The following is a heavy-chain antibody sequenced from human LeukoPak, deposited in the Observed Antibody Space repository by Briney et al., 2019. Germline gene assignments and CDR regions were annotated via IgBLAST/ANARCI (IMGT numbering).Heavy chain of an antibody. CDR2: IYYSGST. D-gene: IGHD3-16*02. V-gene: IGHV4-59*08. J-gene: IGHJ3*02. CDR1: GGSISSYY. Sequence: PSETLSLTCTVSGGSISSYYWNWIRQPPGKGLEWIGYIYYSGSTNYNPSLKSRVTISVDTSKNQFSLKLRSVTAADTAVYYCARPPGDDYVWGSYRYDVFDIWGQGTMVTVSS. CDR3: ARPPGDDYVWGSYRYDVFDI.